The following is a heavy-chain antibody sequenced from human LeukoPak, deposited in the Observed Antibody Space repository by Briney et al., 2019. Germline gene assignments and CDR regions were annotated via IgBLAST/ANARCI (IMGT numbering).Heavy chain of an antibody. CDR3: ARFERWAGTVYLDY. Sequence: ASVKVSCKASGYSFTSYGISWVRQAPGQGLEWMGWISAYNGNTNYAQKLQGRVTMTTDTSTSTAYMELRSLRSDDTAVYYCARFERWAGTVYLDYWGQGTLVTVSS. CDR2: ISAYNGNT. J-gene: IGHJ4*02. V-gene: IGHV1-18*01. D-gene: IGHD6-19*01. CDR1: GYSFTSYG.